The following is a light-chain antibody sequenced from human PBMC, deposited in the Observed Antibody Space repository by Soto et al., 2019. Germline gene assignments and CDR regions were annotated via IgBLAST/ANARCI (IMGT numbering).Light chain of an antibody. V-gene: IGKV1-5*03. Sequence: DIRLTQSPSTLSASVGDRVTIACRASQSVRTWLAWYQQKPGKAPKLLIYKASTLESGVPSRFSGSGSETEFTLTISSLQPDDFAIYYCQQYNSFSQWTFGQGTKVDIK. CDR2: KAS. CDR1: QSVRTW. J-gene: IGKJ1*01. CDR3: QQYNSFSQWT.